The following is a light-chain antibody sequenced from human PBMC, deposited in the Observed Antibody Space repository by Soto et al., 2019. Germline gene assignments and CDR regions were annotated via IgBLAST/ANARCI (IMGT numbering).Light chain of an antibody. J-gene: IGLJ2*01. CDR3: CSYAGSYNVV. Sequence: QSALTQPRSVSGSPGQSVTISCTGTRSDVGGYDYVPWYQQYPGKAPKLMIYDVIKRPSGVPDRFSGSKSGNTASLTISGLQAEDEADYYCCSYAGSYNVVFGGGTKLTVL. CDR1: RSDVGGYDY. CDR2: DVI. V-gene: IGLV2-11*01.